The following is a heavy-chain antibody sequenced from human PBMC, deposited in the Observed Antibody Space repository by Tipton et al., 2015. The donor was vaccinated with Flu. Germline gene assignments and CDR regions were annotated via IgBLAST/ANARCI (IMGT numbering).Heavy chain of an antibody. D-gene: IGHD3-3*01. V-gene: IGHV4-59*01. J-gene: IGHJ5*02. CDR1: GGSISNYY. CDR3: ARVGSDFWSGYSPRNLQFDP. CDR2: IYDSGST. Sequence: TLSLTCTVSGGSISNYYWSWIRQPPGKGLEWIGYIYDSGSTNYNPSVKSRVTISLDTSKKQFSLKLTSVTAADTAVYYCARVGSDFWSGYSPRNLQFDPWGQGTLVTVSS.